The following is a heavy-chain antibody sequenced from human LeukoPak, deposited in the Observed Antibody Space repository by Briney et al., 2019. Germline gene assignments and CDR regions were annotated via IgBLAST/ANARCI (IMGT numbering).Heavy chain of an antibody. Sequence: PGGSLRLSCEGSGFFFSNYGVHWVRQAPGKGLEWVAVIWSDGTDKYYGDSVKGRFTISRDNSKKTVYLQMNSLRVEDTAVYYCAKDAQRGFDFSNSLESWGQGTLVTVSS. J-gene: IGHJ4*02. D-gene: IGHD4-11*01. V-gene: IGHV3-33*06. CDR3: AKDAQRGFDFSNSLES. CDR1: GFFFSNYG. CDR2: IWSDGTDK.